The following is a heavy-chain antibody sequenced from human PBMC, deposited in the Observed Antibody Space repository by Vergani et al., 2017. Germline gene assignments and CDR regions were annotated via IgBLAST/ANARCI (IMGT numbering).Heavy chain of an antibody. D-gene: IGHD1-20*01. CDR1: GFTVSSNY. CDR3: AKSDNWNDVDS. Sequence: EVQLVETGGGLLQPGGSLRLSCAASGFTVSSNYMSWVRQAPGKGLEWVSLINWDGETTYYAESVEGRFIISRDNAKESLYLQMNSLRVEDAALYYCAKSDNWNDVDSWGEGTLVTVSS. V-gene: IGHV3-53*05. CDR2: INWDGETT. J-gene: IGHJ4*02.